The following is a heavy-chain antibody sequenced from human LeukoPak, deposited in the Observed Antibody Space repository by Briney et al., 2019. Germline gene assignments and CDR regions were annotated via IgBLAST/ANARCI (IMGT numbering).Heavy chain of an antibody. D-gene: IGHD4/OR15-4a*01. V-gene: IGHV3-74*01. J-gene: IGHJ4*02. CDR3: AKVANYYYFFEH. CDR1: GFTFSSYW. Sequence: GGSLRLSCAASGFTFSSYWMHWVRQAPGKGLVWVSRINSDGSSTSYADSVKGRFTISRDNAKNTLYLQMNSLRAEDTAVYYCAKVANYYYFFEHWGQGTPVTASS. CDR2: INSDGSST.